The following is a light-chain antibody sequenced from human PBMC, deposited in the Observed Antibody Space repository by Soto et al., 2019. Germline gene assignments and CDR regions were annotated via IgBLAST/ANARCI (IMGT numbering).Light chain of an antibody. CDR1: QSLLHSNGYNY. CDR3: MQARQIPIT. J-gene: IGKJ5*01. V-gene: IGKV2-28*01. CDR2: LSS. Sequence: DIVMTQSPLSLPVTPGEPASISCRSSQSLLHSNGYNYLDWYLQKPGQSPQLLIYLSSSRASGVPDRFSGSGSGTDFTLKISRVKAVDVGVYYCMQARQIPITFGHGTRLEIK.